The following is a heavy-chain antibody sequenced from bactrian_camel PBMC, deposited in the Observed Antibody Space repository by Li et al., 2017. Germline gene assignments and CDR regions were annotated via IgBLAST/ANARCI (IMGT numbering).Heavy chain of an antibody. J-gene: IGHJ4*01. V-gene: IGHV3S40*01. D-gene: IGHD6*01. CDR2: IYTGDGTT. CDR3: VLVPYSCQTWSWAWPRD. Sequence: VQLVESGGGSVQAGGSLRLSCAASGFTFSSDDMGWVRQAPGKERERVASIYTGDGTTNYADSVKGRFTISLENAVNDNGKNTMYLQLNALLPEDTAMYFCVLVPYSCQTWSWAWPRDWGQGTQVTVS. CDR1: GFTFSSDD.